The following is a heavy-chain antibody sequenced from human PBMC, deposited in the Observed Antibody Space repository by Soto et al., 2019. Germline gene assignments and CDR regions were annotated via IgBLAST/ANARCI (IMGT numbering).Heavy chain of an antibody. CDR1: GYTFTSYT. CDR3: ARDGDDYKIDY. CDR2: INAGNGDT. J-gene: IGHJ4*02. Sequence: ASVKVSCKASGYTFTSYTMHWVRQAPGQRLEWMGWINAGNGDTKYSQKFQGRVTITRDTSASTAYMELSSLRSEDTAVYYCARDGDDYKIDYWGQGTLVTVSS. V-gene: IGHV1-3*01. D-gene: IGHD4-4*01.